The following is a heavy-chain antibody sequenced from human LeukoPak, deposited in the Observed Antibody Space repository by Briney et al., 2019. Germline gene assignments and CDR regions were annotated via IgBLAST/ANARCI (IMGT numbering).Heavy chain of an antibody. CDR1: GYSFTNYW. V-gene: IGHV5-51*01. D-gene: IGHD3-22*01. Sequence: GESLKISCKGSGYSFTNYWIGWVRQMPGKGLEWMGIIYPGDSDTRYSPSFQGQVTISADKSISTAYLQWSSLKASDTAMYYCARLGYYYDSSGYLPRGLDYWGQGTLVTVSS. CDR3: ARLGYYYDSSGYLPRGLDY. J-gene: IGHJ4*02. CDR2: IYPGDSDT.